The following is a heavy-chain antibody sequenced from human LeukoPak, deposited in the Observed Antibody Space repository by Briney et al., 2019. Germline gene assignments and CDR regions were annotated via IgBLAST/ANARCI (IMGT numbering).Heavy chain of an antibody. Sequence: PGGSLRLSCAASGFTFSSYAMSWVRQAPGKGLEWVSAISGSGGSTYYADSVKGRFTISRDNSKNTLYLQMNSLRAEDTAVYYCARGAHLSYSSGWYDYWGQGTLVTVSS. J-gene: IGHJ4*02. CDR3: ARGAHLSYSSGWYDY. V-gene: IGHV3-23*01. CDR2: ISGSGGST. D-gene: IGHD6-19*01. CDR1: GFTFSSYA.